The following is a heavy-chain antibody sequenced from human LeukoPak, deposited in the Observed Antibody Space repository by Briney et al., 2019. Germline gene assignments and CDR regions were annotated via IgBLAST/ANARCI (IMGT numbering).Heavy chain of an antibody. CDR2: INGDGGTT. V-gene: IGHV3-43*02. D-gene: IGHD1-26*01. J-gene: IGHJ4*02. CDR1: GFTVSSNY. CDR3: AQDYWGSYLH. Sequence: PGGSLRLSCAASGFTVSSNYMSWVRQAPGKGLEWVSLINGDGGTTYYGDSVKGRFTISRDNSKNSLYLQLNSLRSEDTALYYCAQDYWGSYLHWGQGTLVTVSS.